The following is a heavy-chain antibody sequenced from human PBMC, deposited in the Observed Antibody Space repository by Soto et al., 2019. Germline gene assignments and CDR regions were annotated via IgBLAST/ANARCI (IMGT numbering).Heavy chain of an antibody. Sequence: GGSLRLSCAASGFTFSSYGMHWVRQAPGKGLEWVSAISGSGGSTYYADSVKGRFTISRDNSKNTLYLQMNSLRAEDTAVYYCAKDQRITIFGVVNYYYGMDVWGQGTTVTVSS. CDR3: AKDQRITIFGVVNYYYGMDV. D-gene: IGHD3-3*01. CDR1: GFTFSSYG. V-gene: IGHV3-23*01. CDR2: ISGSGGST. J-gene: IGHJ6*02.